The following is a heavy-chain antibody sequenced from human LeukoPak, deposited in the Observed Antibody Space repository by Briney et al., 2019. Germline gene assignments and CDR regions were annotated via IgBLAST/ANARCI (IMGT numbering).Heavy chain of an antibody. CDR3: VSLVRFVNYFDY. J-gene: IGHJ4*02. V-gene: IGHV4-39*01. CDR1: GGSISSNNYF. Sequence: SETLSLTCSVYGGSISSNNYFWGWIRQPPRKGLEWIGSSYYSGNAQYNPSLKSRVTISVDTSKNQFSLKLSSVTAADTAVFYCVSLVRFVNYFDYWGQGTLVTVSS. D-gene: IGHD3-3*01. CDR2: SYYSGNA.